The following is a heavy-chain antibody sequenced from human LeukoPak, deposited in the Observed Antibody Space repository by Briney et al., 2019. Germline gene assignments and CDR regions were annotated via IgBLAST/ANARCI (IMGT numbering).Heavy chain of an antibody. CDR2: IYYSGST. D-gene: IGHD5-12*01. CDR1: GGSISSSSYY. J-gene: IGHJ4*02. V-gene: IGHV4-39*07. Sequence: SETLSLTCTVSGGSISSSSYYWGWIRQPPGKGLEWIGSIYYSGSTYYNPSLKSRVTISVDTSKNQFSLKLSSVTAADTAVYYCARVRGYSGYDSTYWGQGTLVTVSS. CDR3: ARVRGYSGYDSTY.